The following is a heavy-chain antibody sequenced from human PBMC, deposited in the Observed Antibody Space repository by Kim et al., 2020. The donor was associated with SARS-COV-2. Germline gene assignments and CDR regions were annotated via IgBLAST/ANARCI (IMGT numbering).Heavy chain of an antibody. J-gene: IGHJ4*02. CDR1: GYTFTGYY. V-gene: IGHV1-2*02. D-gene: IGHD6-6*01. Sequence: ASVKVSCKASGYTFTGYYMHWVRQAPGQGLEWMGWINPNSGGTNYAQKFQGRVTMTRDTSISTAYMELSRLRSDDTAVYYCARDGDSNIAARQAVGYWGQGTLVTVSS. CDR2: INPNSGGT. CDR3: ARDGDSNIAARQAVGY.